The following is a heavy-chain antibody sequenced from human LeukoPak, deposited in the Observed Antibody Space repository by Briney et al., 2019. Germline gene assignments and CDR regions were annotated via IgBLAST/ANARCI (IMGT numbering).Heavy chain of an antibody. CDR3: ARDFSPRDAFDI. Sequence: GGSLRLSCAASGFTFSSYAMSWVRQAPGKGLEWVSYISSSGSTIYYADSVKGRFTISRDNAKNSLYLQMNSLRAEDTAVYYCARDFSPRDAFDIWGQGTMVTVSS. J-gene: IGHJ3*02. CDR1: GFTFSSYA. CDR2: ISSSGSTI. V-gene: IGHV3-48*04.